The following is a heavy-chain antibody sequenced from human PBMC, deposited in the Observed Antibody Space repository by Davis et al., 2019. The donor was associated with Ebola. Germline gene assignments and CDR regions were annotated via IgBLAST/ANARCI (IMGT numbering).Heavy chain of an antibody. CDR3: ARAPGWFDP. CDR1: GGSISSYY. J-gene: IGHJ5*02. Sequence: SETLSLTCTVSGGSISSYYWSCIRQPPGKGLEWIGYIYYSGSTNYNPSLKSRVTISVDTSKNQFSLKLSSVTAADTAVYYCARAPGWFDPWGQGTLVTVSS. V-gene: IGHV4-59*01. CDR2: IYYSGST.